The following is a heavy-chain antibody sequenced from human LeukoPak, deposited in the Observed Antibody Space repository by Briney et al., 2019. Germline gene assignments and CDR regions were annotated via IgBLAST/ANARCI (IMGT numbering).Heavy chain of an antibody. CDR2: ISGSGGST. CDR1: GFTFSSYG. CDR3: AKPPMTLKLPYFDY. D-gene: IGHD5-24*01. Sequence: GGTLRLSCAASGFTFSSYGMSWVRQAPGKGLEWVSAISGSGGSTYYADSVRGRFTISRDNSKNTLYLQMSSLRAEDTAVYYCAKPPMTLKLPYFDYWGQGTLVTVSS. V-gene: IGHV3-23*01. J-gene: IGHJ4*02.